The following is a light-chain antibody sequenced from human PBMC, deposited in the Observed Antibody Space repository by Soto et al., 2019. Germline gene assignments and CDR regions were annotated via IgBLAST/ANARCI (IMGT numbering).Light chain of an antibody. CDR3: QQRSNS. CDR1: QSVSRS. CDR2: DAS. J-gene: IGKJ4*01. V-gene: IGKV3-11*01. Sequence: EIVLTQSPDTLSLSPGERATLSCRASQSVSRSLTWYQQKPGQAPRPLIYDASTRATGIPPRFSGSGSETDFTLTISSLEPEDFAVYYCQQRSNSFGGGTKVDIK.